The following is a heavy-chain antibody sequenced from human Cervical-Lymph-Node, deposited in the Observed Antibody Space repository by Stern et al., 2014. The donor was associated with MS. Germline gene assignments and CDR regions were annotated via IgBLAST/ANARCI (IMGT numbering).Heavy chain of an antibody. CDR1: GCTFSSYA. D-gene: IGHD3-22*01. J-gene: IGHJ4*02. V-gene: IGHV1-69*01. CDR2: INPIFGTT. Sequence: QVQLVQSGAEVKKPGSSVKVSCKASGCTFSSYAIHWVRQAPGQGPEWMGGINPIFGTTNYAQKFQGRVTMIADASKATDYMELSSLRSEDKAVDYCARDSRQYDNTYYFDSWGQGTLVTVSS. CDR3: ARDSRQYDNTYYFDS.